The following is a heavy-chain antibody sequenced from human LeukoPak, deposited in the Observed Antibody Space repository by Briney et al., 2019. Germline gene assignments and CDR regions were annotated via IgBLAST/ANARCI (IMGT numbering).Heavy chain of an antibody. CDR1: GYTFTTYY. V-gene: IGHV1-46*01. J-gene: IGHJ4*02. CDR2: INPSGGST. CDR3: VRDETLWTLDW. D-gene: IGHD1-1*01. Sequence: ASVKVSCKASGYTFTTYYVHWVRQAPGQGLEWMGIINPSGGSTTYAQKFRGRLTMTRDMSTSTVYMELSSLRSEDTAVYYCVRDETLWTLDWWGQGTLVSVSS.